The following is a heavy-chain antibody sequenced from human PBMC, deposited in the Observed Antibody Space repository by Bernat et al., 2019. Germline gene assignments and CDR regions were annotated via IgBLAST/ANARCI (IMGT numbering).Heavy chain of an antibody. J-gene: IGHJ5*02. V-gene: IGHV4-31*03. D-gene: IGHD3-22*01. CDR3: ASGDSGSKVGS. CDR1: GGSISSGGYS. CDR2: IYDGGST. Sequence: QVQLQESGPGLVKPSQTLSLTCTVSGGSISSGGYSWSWIRQHPGRGLEWIGHIYDGGSTYYNPSLRSRITISVDTSNNKFSLVLSSVTAADTAVYYCASGDSGSKVGSWGQGTPVTVSS.